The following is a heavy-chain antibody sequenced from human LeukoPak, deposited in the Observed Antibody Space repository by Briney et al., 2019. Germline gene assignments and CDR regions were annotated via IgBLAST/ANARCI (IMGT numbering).Heavy chain of an antibody. V-gene: IGHV1-69*02. CDR1: GGTFSSYT. CDR3: ARVPYSYGYKDY. Sequence: SVKVSCKASGGTFSSYTISWVRQAPGQGLEWMGRIIPILGIANYALKFQGRVTITADKSTSTAYMELSSLRSEDTAVYYCARVPYSYGYKDYWGQGTLVTVSS. D-gene: IGHD5-18*01. J-gene: IGHJ4*02. CDR2: IIPILGIA.